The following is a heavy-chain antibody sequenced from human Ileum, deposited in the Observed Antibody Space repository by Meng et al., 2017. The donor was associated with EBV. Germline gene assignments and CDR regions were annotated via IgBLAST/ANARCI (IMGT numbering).Heavy chain of an antibody. V-gene: IGHV4-4*02. CDR3: ARESYSDSSGYYSLDY. J-gene: IGHJ4*02. CDR2: IHHTEST. D-gene: IGHD3-22*01. Sequence: QGQVRGSGPGRWKPSGTRPLTCAVSGGSISSSNWWSWVRQAPGKGLEWIGEIHHTESTNYNPSLKSRVTISVDKSKNQFSLKLSSVTAADTAVYYCARESYSDSSGYYSLDYWGQGSLVTVSS. CDR1: GGSISSSNW.